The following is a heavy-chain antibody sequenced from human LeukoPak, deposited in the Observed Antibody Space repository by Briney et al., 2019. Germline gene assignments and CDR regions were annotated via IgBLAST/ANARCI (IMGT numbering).Heavy chain of an antibody. CDR3: ATVRTEWELLLENDAFDI. D-gene: IGHD1-26*01. V-gene: IGHV1-69-2*01. CDR1: GYTFTDYY. Sequence: ASVKVSCKVSGYTFTDYYMHWVQQAPGKGLEWMGLVDPEDGETIYAEKFQGRVTITADTSTDTAYMELSSLRSEDTAVYYCATVRTEWELLLENDAFDIWGQGTMVTVSS. J-gene: IGHJ3*02. CDR2: VDPEDGET.